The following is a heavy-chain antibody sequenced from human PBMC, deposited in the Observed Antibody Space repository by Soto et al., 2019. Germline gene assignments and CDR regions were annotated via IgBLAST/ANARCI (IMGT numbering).Heavy chain of an antibody. J-gene: IGHJ4*02. CDR3: ARDIVAEWLRTGGFDY. Sequence: QVQLVESGGGVVQPGRSLRLSCAASGFTFSSYAMHWVRQAPGKGLEWVAVISYDGSNKYYADSVKGRFTISRDNSQNTLYLQMNSLRAEDTAVYYCARDIVAEWLRTGGFDYWGQGTLVTVSS. CDR2: ISYDGSNK. D-gene: IGHD5-12*01. CDR1: GFTFSSYA. V-gene: IGHV3-30-3*01.